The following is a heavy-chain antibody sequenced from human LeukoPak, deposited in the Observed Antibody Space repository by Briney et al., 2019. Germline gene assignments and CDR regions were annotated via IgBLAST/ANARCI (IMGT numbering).Heavy chain of an antibody. CDR3: ASRYNWNDGGAFDY. CDR2: IYYSGST. CDR1: GGSISSGDYY. V-gene: IGHV4-30-4*08. D-gene: IGHD1-1*01. J-gene: IGHJ4*02. Sequence: SQTLSLTRTVSGGSISSGDYYWSWIRQPPGKGLEWIGYIYYSGSTYYNPSLKSRVTISVDTSKNQFSLKLSSVTAADTAVYYCASRYNWNDGGAFDYWGQGTLVTVSS.